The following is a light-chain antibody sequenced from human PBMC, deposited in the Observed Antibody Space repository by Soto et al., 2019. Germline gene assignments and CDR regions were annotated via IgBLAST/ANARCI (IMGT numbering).Light chain of an antibody. V-gene: IGKV3-15*01. CDR3: QQGRNWPLT. Sequence: EIVMTQSPATLSLSPGERAALSCRASQSINSELAWYQQKPGQPPRLLIYGASTRATGVPARFTGSESGSEFTLTISGLQSEDFAVYYCQQGRNWPLTCGQGTRLEI. CDR2: GAS. J-gene: IGKJ2*01. CDR1: QSINSE.